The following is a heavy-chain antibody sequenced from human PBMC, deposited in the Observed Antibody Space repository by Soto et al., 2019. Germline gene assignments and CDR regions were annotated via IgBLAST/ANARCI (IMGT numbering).Heavy chain of an antibody. J-gene: IGHJ6*02. CDR2: IYPGDSDT. CDR1: VYSFTSYW. D-gene: IGHD2-15*01. Sequence: EVQLVQSGAEVKKPGESLKISCKGSVYSFTSYWIVWVRQMPGNVLECMGIIYPGDSDTRYSPSFQGQVTISADKSISTAYLQWSSLKASDTSMYYCERPRYPGRGYYGMDVWGQGTTVTVSS. CDR3: ERPRYPGRGYYGMDV. V-gene: IGHV5-51*01.